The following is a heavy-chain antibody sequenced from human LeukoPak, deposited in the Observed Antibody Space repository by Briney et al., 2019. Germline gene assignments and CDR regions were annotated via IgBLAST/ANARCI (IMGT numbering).Heavy chain of an antibody. CDR3: ARDTDCSSTSCYAAP. CDR2: INPNSGGT. Sequence: VASVKVSCKASGYTFTGYYMHWVRQAPGQGLEWMGRINPNSGGTNYAQKFQGRVTMTRDTSISTAYMELSRLRSDDTAVYYCARDTDCSSTSCYAAPWGKGTTVTVSS. D-gene: IGHD2-2*01. CDR1: GYTFTGYY. V-gene: IGHV1-2*06. J-gene: IGHJ6*04.